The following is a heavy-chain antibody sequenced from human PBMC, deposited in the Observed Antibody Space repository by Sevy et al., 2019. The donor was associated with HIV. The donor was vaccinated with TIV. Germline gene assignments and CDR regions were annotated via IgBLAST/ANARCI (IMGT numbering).Heavy chain of an antibody. V-gene: IGHV1-8*02. CDR1: GFNFRSYD. J-gene: IGHJ6*02. CDR2: MNTNTGNT. CDR3: ARVSGWHLRYGLDV. Sequence: ASVKVSCEASGFNFRSYDIYWVRQAPGQGLEWIGWMNTNTGNTGFAQKFQGRVTMTRNSSISTAYMELINLRSEDTAVYYCARVSGWHLRYGLDVWGQGTTVTVSS. D-gene: IGHD6-19*01.